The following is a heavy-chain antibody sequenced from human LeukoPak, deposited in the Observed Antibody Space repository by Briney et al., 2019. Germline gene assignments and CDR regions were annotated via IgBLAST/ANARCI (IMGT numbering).Heavy chain of an antibody. CDR1: GGSISGSSYY. CDR2: IYYSGST. J-gene: IGHJ4*02. V-gene: IGHV4-39*01. CDR3: ASLLTYVTMDY. D-gene: IGHD2/OR15-2a*01. Sequence: SETLSLTCTVSGGSISGSSYYWGWIRQPPGKGMEWIGSIYYSGSTYYIPSLKSRVTISVDTSKNQFSLQLSSVTAADTAVYYCASLLTYVTMDYWGQGTLVTVSS.